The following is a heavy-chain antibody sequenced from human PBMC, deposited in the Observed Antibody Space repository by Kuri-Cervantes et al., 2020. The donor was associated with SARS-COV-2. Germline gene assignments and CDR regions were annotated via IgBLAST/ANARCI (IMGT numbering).Heavy chain of an antibody. CDR2: INSDGSST. V-gene: IGHV3-74*01. D-gene: IGHD1-26*01. Sequence: ETLSLTCAASEFTFSINWMHWVLQAPGKGLVWVSRINSDGSSTSCADYVKGRFTISRDNAKSTLYLQMNSLRAEDTAVYYCARGGSGSWGYWGQGTRVNGSS. CDR1: EFTFSINW. J-gene: IGHJ4*02. CDR3: ARGGSGSWGY.